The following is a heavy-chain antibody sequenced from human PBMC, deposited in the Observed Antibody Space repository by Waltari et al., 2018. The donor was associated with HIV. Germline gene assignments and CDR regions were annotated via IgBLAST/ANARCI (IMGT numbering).Heavy chain of an antibody. V-gene: IGHV3-64D*06. CDR2: RSGAGHYT. CDR1: AFTFSSSS. CDR3: AKGNYDVLTCYYGPSLEY. Sequence: EWQLVESAGSLVQPGGSLRLSCSASAFTFSSSSIPSVRQTPGKGLEDVTARSGAGHYTDYASSLKGRFNITRDKSKNTVWIQMRSLRVEDTAVYYCAKGNYDVLTCYYGPSLEYWGQGTLVTVSS. J-gene: IGHJ4*02. D-gene: IGHD3-9*01.